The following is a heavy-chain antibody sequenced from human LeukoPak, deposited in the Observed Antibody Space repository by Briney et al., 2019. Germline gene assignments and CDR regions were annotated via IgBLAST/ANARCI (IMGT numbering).Heavy chain of an antibody. CDR3: TKHHYYYYGMDV. V-gene: IGHV3-73*01. J-gene: IGHJ6*02. Sequence: GGSLRLSCAASGFTFSGSAMHWVRQASGKGLEWVGRIRSKANSYAAAYAASVKGRFTISRDDSKNTAYLQMNSLKTEDTAVYYCTKHHYYYYGMDVWGQGTTVTVSS. CDR1: GFTFSGSA. CDR2: IRSKANSYAA.